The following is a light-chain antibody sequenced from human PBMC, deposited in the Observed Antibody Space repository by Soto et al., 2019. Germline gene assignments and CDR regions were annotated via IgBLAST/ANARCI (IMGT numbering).Light chain of an antibody. CDR3: QQYNSYSPT. J-gene: IGKJ1*01. CDR2: KAS. Sequence: DIQMTQSPSTLSASVGDRVTITCRASQSISVWLAWYQQKAGKAPNLLIYKASRLESGVPSRFSGSGSEPEFTLTISGLQPGDSATYYCQQYNSYSPTLGQGTKVDIK. V-gene: IGKV1-5*03. CDR1: QSISVW.